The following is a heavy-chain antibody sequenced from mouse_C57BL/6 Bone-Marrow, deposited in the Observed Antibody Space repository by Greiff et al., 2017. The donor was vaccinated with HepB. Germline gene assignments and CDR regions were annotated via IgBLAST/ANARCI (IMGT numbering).Heavy chain of an antibody. D-gene: IGHD1-1*01. Sequence: EVHLVESGGGLVQPGGSLKLSCAASGFTFSDYYMYWVRQTPEKRLEWVAYISNGGGSTYYPDTVKGRFTISRDNAKNTLYLQMRRLKSEDTAMYYCARPLYYGSSSAWFAYWGQGTLVTVSA. CDR1: GFTFSDYY. CDR3: ARPLYYGSSSAWFAY. J-gene: IGHJ3*01. V-gene: IGHV5-12*01. CDR2: ISNGGGST.